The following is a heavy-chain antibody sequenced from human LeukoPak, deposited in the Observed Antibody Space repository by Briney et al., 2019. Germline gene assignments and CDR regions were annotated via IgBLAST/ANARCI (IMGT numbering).Heavy chain of an antibody. CDR2: INHSGST. CDR1: GGSFSGYY. V-gene: IGHV4-34*01. J-gene: IGHJ4*02. D-gene: IGHD5-24*01. CDR3: ARARGRVEMATITDY. Sequence: SETLSLTCAVYGGSFSGYYWSWIRQPPGKGLEWIGEINHSGSTNYNPSLKSRVTISVDTSKNQFPLKLSSVTAADTAVYYCARARGRVEMATITDYWGQGTLVTVSS.